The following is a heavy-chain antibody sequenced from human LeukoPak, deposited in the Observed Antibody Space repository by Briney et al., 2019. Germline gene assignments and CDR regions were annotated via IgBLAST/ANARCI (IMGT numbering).Heavy chain of an antibody. CDR2: IIPIFGTS. CDR3: ARVRFLEVGLGYYYYYMDV. J-gene: IGHJ6*03. Sequence: GASVKVSCKASGGTFSSYAIIWVRQAPGQGLEWMGGIIPIFGTSNYAQKYQGRLTITADESTSTAYMELSSLRSDDTAVYYCARVRFLEVGLGYYYYYMDVWGKGTTVTVSS. D-gene: IGHD3-3*01. V-gene: IGHV1-69*13. CDR1: GGTFSSYA.